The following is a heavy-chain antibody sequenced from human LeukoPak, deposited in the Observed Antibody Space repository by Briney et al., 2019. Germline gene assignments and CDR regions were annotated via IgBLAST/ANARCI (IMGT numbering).Heavy chain of an antibody. CDR2: ISAYNGNT. CDR3: ARALGGLRYFDWLLPPYFDY. CDR1: GYTFTSYG. D-gene: IGHD3-9*01. J-gene: IGHJ4*02. V-gene: IGHV1-18*01. Sequence: GASVKVSCKASGYTFTSYGISWVRQAPGQGLEWMGWISAYNGNTNYAQKFQGRVTMTRDTSISTAYMELSRLRSDDTAVYYCARALGGLRYFDWLLPPYFDYWGQGTLVTVSS.